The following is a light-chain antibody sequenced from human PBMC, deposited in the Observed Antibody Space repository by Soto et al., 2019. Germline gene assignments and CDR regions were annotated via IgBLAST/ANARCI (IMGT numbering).Light chain of an antibody. Sequence: DIQMTQSPSTLSGSVGDRVTITCRASQSINNLLAWYQQKPGKAPKLLIYDASSLESGVPSRFSGSGSGTEFTLTISSLQPDDFATYYCQQYNSYSWTFGQGTKVDI. CDR1: QSINNL. J-gene: IGKJ1*01. V-gene: IGKV1-5*01. CDR3: QQYNSYSWT. CDR2: DAS.